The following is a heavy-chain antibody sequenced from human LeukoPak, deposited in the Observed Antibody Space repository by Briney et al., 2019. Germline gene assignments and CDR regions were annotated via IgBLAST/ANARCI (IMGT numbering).Heavy chain of an antibody. V-gene: IGHV3-23*01. Sequence: GGSLRLSCAASGFTFSSYAMSWVRQAPGKGLEWVSAISGSGGSTYYADSVKGRFTISRDNSKNTLYLQMNSLRAEDTAVYYCGRAGVYSASSGYGPDRWGQGTLVTVSS. CDR1: GFTFSSYA. CDR2: ISGSGGST. D-gene: IGHD3-22*01. J-gene: IGHJ5*02. CDR3: GRAGVYSASSGYGPDR.